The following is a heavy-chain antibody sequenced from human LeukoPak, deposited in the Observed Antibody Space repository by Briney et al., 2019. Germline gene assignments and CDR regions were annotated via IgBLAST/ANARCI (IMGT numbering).Heavy chain of an antibody. CDR1: GYSISSGYY. V-gene: IGHV4-38-2*02. Sequence: SETLSLTCTVSGYSISSGYYWGWIRQPPGKGLEWIGSIYHSGSTYYNPSLKSRVTISVDTSKNQFSLKLSSVTAADTAVYYCARDYYDSSGHSDYWGQGILVTVSS. J-gene: IGHJ4*02. CDR3: ARDYYDSSGHSDY. D-gene: IGHD3-22*01. CDR2: IYHSGST.